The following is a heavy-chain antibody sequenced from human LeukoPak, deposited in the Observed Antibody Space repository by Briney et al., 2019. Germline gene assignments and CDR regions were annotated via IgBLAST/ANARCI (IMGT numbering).Heavy chain of an antibody. J-gene: IGHJ4*02. CDR3: ARASRGYYDSSGYYRSFDY. CDR2: ISSSGSTI. D-gene: IGHD3-22*01. CDR1: GFTFSSYE. Sequence: GGSLRLSCAASGFTFSSYEMNWVRQAPGKGQEWVSYISSSGSTIYYADSVKGRFTISRDNAKNSLYLQMNSLRAEDTAVYYCARASRGYYDSSGYYRSFDYWGQGTLVTVSS. V-gene: IGHV3-48*03.